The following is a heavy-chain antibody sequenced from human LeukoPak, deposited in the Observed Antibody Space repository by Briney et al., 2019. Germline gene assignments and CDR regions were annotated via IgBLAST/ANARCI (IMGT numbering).Heavy chain of an antibody. D-gene: IGHD3-3*01. Sequence: ASVKVSCKASGYTFTSYAMHWVRQAPGQRLEWMGWINAGNGNTKYSQKFQGRVTMTRDTSTSTVYMELSSLRSEDTAVYYCARGGPVLRFLEWGYPKPYNWFDPWGQGTLVTVSS. CDR1: GYTFTSYA. V-gene: IGHV1-3*01. J-gene: IGHJ5*02. CDR2: INAGNGNT. CDR3: ARGGPVLRFLEWGYPKPYNWFDP.